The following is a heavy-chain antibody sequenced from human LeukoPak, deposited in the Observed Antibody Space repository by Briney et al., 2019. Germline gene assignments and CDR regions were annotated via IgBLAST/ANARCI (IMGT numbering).Heavy chain of an antibody. CDR2: IYHSGST. CDR3: ARDYLLGYCSGGSCSERDY. CDR1: GYSISRGYY. V-gene: IGHV4-38-2*02. D-gene: IGHD2-15*01. J-gene: IGHJ4*02. Sequence: SETLSLTCTVSGYSISRGYYWGWMRQPPGNGLEWIGSIYHSGSTYYNPSLKSRVTISVDTSKNQFSLKLSSVTAADTAVYYCARDYLLGYCSGGSCSERDYWGQGTLVTVSS.